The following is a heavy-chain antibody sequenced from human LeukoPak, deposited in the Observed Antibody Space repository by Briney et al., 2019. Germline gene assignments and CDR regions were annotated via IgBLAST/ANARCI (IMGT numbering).Heavy chain of an antibody. D-gene: IGHD1-26*01. CDR2: IYYSGST. CDR1: GGSISSSSYS. V-gene: IGHV4-39*01. CDR3: ARQGSGRSSDY. J-gene: IGHJ4*02. Sequence: SETLSLTCTVSGGSISSSSYSWGWIRQPPGKGVEWIGSIYYSGSTFYNPSLKSRVTISVDTSKNQFSLKLSSVTAADTAVYYCARQGSGRSSDYWGQGTLVTVSS.